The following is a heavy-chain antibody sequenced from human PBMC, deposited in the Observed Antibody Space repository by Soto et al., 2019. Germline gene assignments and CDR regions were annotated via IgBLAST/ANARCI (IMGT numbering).Heavy chain of an antibody. J-gene: IGHJ6*02. D-gene: IGHD2-8*01. CDR1: GHTFTSYA. CDR3: ARAPPIVLWVYAMDYYGMDV. CDR2: INAGNGNT. V-gene: IGHV1-3*01. Sequence: ASLQVSCKASGHTFTSYAMHWVRQAPGQRLEWMGRINAGNGNTKYSQQFQGRVTITRDTSASTAYMELSSLRSEDTAVYYCARAPPIVLWVYAMDYYGMDVWGQGTTVNVSS.